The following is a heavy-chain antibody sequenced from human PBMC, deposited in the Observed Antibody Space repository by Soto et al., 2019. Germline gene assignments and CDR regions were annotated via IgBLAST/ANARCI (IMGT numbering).Heavy chain of an antibody. V-gene: IGHV1-3*01. J-gene: IGHJ4*02. Sequence: ASVKVSWKASGYTFTSYAMHWVRQAPGQRLEWMGWINAGNGNTKYPQKFQGRVTITRDTSASTAYMELSSLRSEDTAVYYCARSIVVVTALDYWGQGTLVTVSS. CDR3: ARSIVVVTALDY. D-gene: IGHD2-21*02. CDR1: GYTFTSYA. CDR2: INAGNGNT.